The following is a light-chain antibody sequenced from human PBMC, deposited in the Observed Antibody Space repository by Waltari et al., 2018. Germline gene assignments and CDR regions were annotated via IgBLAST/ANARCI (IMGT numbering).Light chain of an antibody. CDR1: SGHSSYA. CDR2: VNSDGSH. CDR3: QTGGLGSWV. Sequence: QLMLTQSPSASASLGASVKLTCTLSSGHSSYAIAWHQQQPEKGPRYLMKVNSDGSHIKGDGIPDRFSGSSSGAERDLTIPSLQSEDEADYYCQTGGLGSWVFGGGTKLTVL. V-gene: IGLV4-69*01. J-gene: IGLJ3*02.